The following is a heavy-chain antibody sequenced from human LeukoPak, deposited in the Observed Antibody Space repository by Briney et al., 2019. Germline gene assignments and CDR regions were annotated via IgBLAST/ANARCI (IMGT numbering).Heavy chain of an antibody. D-gene: IGHD4-17*01. CDR2: IKQDGSEK. Sequence: GGSLRLSCAASGFTFSSYWMSWVRQAPGKGLEWVANIKQDGSEKYYVDSVKGRFTISRDNAKNSLYLQMNSLRAEDTAVYYCARVSPLRGDAFDIWGQGTMVTVSS. CDR1: GFTFSSYW. J-gene: IGHJ3*02. V-gene: IGHV3-7*01. CDR3: ARVSPLRGDAFDI.